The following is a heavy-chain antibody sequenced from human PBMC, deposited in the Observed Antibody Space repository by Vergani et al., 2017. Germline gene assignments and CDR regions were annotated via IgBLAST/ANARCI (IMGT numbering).Heavy chain of an antibody. J-gene: IGHJ6*03. CDR2: IIPIFGTA. V-gene: IGHV1-69*01. D-gene: IGHD3-9*01. Sequence: QVQLVQSGAEVKKPGSSVNVSCKASGGTFSSYAISWVRQAPGQGLEWMGGIIPIFGTANYAQKFQGRVTITADESTSTAYMELSSLRSEDTAVYYCARDLAYYDXLTGYYPYYYYMDVWGKGTTVTVSS. CDR1: GGTFSSYA. CDR3: ARDLAYYDXLTGYYPYYYYMDV.